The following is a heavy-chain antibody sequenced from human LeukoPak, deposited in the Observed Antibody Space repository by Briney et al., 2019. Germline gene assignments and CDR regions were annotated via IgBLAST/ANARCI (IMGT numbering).Heavy chain of an antibody. CDR2: INPNSGGT. D-gene: IGHD3-16*02. CDR1: GYTFTGHY. Sequence: ASVKVSCKASGYTFTGHYMHWVRQAPGQGPDRMGWINPNSGGTNYAQKFQGRVTMTRDTSISTAYMELSRLRSDDTAVYYCARDGGDYDYVWGSYRFDAFDIWGQGTMVTVSS. CDR3: ARDGGDYDYVWGSYRFDAFDI. J-gene: IGHJ3*02. V-gene: IGHV1-2*02.